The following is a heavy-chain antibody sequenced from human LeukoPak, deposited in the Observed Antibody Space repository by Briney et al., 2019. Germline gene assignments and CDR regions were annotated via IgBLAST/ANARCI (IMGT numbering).Heavy chain of an antibody. CDR1: GFTFSSYA. D-gene: IGHD3-22*01. CDR2: ISGSGGST. V-gene: IGHV3-23*01. CDR3: AKSALYYYDSSGYYLNY. Sequence: GSLRLSCAASGFTFSSYAMSWVRQAPGKGLEWVSAISGSGGSTYYADSVKGRFTISRDNYKNTLYLQMNSLRAEDTAVYYCAKSALYYYDSSGYYLNYWGQGTLVTVSS. J-gene: IGHJ4*02.